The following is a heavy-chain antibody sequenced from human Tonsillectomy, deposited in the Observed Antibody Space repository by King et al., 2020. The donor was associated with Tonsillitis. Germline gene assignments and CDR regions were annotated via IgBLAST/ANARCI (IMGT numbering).Heavy chain of an antibody. CDR1: GFTFSSYG. J-gene: IGHJ6*02. CDR2: ISYDGSSK. Sequence: VQLVESGGGVVQPGRSLRLSCAASGFTFSSYGMHWVRQAPGKGLEWVALISYDGSSKYYADSVKGRFTISRDNSKNTLYLQMNSLRGEDTAVYYCAKDSSYYGSGIGGMDVWGQGTTVTVSS. D-gene: IGHD3-10*01. V-gene: IGHV3-30*18. CDR3: AKDSSYYGSGIGGMDV.